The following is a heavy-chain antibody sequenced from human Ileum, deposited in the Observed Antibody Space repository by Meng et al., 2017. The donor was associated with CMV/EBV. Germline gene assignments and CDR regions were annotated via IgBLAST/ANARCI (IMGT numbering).Heavy chain of an antibody. J-gene: IGHJ4*02. Sequence: GESLKISRATSGFIISDYYMAWIRQAPGEGLEWISYISGSSNTIYYADSVRGRFTVSRDNAQESVYLQMNSLRADDTAVYYCVRAEYGDYGGYWGQGTLVTVSS. D-gene: IGHD4/OR15-4a*01. V-gene: IGHV3-11*01. CDR3: VRAEYGDYGGY. CDR2: ISGSSNTI. CDR1: GFIISDYY.